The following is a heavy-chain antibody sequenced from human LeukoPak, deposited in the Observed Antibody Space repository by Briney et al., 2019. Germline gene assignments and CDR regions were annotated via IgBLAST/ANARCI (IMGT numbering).Heavy chain of an antibody. CDR1: GFTFSSYT. Sequence: PGGSLRLSCAASGFTFSSYTMSWVRQAPGKGLEWVAAISSSSSSTSYADSVKGRFTISRDNAKNSLFLQINSLRAEDTAVYYCAKHYGSGTYYNYFTYCGQGTLVSVSS. CDR3: AKHYGSGTYYNYFTY. D-gene: IGHD3-10*01. V-gene: IGHV3-21*04. CDR2: ISSSSSST. J-gene: IGHJ4*02.